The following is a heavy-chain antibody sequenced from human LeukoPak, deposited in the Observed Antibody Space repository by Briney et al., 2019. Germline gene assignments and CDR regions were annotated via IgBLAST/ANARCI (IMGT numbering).Heavy chain of an antibody. CDR1: GGSISSGSYY. CDR2: IYTSGST. J-gene: IGHJ6*03. CDR3: ARSMVRGYYYYYMDV. V-gene: IGHV4-61*02. Sequence: SETLSLTCTVSGGSISSGSYYWSWIRQPAGKGLEWIGRIYTSGSTNYNPSLKSRVTISVDTSKNKFSLKLSSVTAADTAVYYCARSMVRGYYYYYMDVWGKGTTVTISS. D-gene: IGHD3-10*01.